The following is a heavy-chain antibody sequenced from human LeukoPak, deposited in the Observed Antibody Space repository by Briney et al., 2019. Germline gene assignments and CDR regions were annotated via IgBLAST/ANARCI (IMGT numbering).Heavy chain of an antibody. CDR2: IYPGDSDT. D-gene: IGHD3-9*01. CDR3: ARHQGVLYYDILTGYRRSNWFDP. Sequence: PGESLKISCKGSGYSFTSYWIGWVRPMPGKGLEWMGIIYPGDSDTRYSPSFQGQVTISADKSISTAYLQWSSLKASDTAMYYCARHQGVLYYDILTGYRRSNWFDPWGQGTLVTVSS. CDR1: GYSFTSYW. J-gene: IGHJ5*02. V-gene: IGHV5-51*01.